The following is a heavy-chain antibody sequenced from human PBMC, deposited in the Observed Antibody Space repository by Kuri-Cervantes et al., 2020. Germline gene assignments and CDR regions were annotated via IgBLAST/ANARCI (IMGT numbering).Heavy chain of an antibody. CDR1: GFTFSSYA. J-gene: IGHJ4*02. D-gene: IGHD3-9*01. V-gene: IGHV3-30-3*01. CDR2: ISYDGSNK. CDR3: VRDRSILTGYSSPDY. Sequence: GESLKISCAASGFTFSSYAMHWVRQAPGKGLEWVAVISYDGSNKYYADSVKGRFTISRDNSKNTLYLQMNSLRAEDTAVYYCVRDRSILTGYSSPDYWGQGTLVTVSS.